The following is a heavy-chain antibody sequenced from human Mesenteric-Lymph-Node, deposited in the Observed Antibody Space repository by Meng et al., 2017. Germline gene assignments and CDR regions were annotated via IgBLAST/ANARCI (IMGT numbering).Heavy chain of an antibody. Sequence: QVQLQQSGPGLVKPSQTLSGTCAISGDSVSGNGVAWNWIRQSPSRGLEWLGRTYYRSKWYNEYAVSVKSRIGINADTAKNQFSLQLNSVTPEDTAVYYCARAADSSLDYWGQGTLVTVSS. CDR3: ARAADSSLDY. D-gene: IGHD6-13*01. CDR2: TYYRSKWYN. CDR1: GDSVSGNGVA. J-gene: IGHJ4*02. V-gene: IGHV6-1*01.